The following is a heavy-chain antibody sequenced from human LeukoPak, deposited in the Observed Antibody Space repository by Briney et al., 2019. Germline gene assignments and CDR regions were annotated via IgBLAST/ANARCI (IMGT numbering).Heavy chain of an antibody. CDR1: GGSISSYF. V-gene: IGHV4-59*01. J-gene: IGHJ4*02. CDR2: IYDSGST. Sequence: SETLSLTCTVSGGSISSYFWSWIRQPPGKGLEWIGYIYDSGSTNYNTSLKSRVTISVDTSKNRFSLKLSSVTAADTAVYYCAREAYCGGDCYSGFDYWGQGTLVTVSS. CDR3: AREAYCGGDCYSGFDY. D-gene: IGHD2-21*02.